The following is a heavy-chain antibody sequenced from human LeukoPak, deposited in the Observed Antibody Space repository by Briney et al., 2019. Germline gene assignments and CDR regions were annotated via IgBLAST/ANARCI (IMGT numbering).Heavy chain of an antibody. Sequence: PGGSLRLSCAASGFTFDDYTMHWVRQAPGKGLEWVSLISWDGGSTYYADSVKGRFTISRDNSKNTLYLQMNSLRAEDTAVYYCAKVSIAADYWGQGTLVTVSS. J-gene: IGHJ4*02. D-gene: IGHD6-13*01. CDR3: AKVSIAADY. V-gene: IGHV3-43*01. CDR2: ISWDGGST. CDR1: GFTFDDYT.